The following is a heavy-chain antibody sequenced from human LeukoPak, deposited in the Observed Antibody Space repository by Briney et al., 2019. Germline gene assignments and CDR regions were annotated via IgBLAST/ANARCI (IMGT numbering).Heavy chain of an antibody. J-gene: IGHJ3*02. CDR1: GFTFSSYS. Sequence: PGGSLRLSCAASGFTFSSYSMNWVRQAPGKGLEWVSSISSSSSYIYYADSVKGRFTISRHNSKNTLYLQMNSLRAEDTAVYYCARGRLRFLEWFAFDIWGQGTMVTVSS. CDR2: ISSSSSYI. D-gene: IGHD3-3*01. V-gene: IGHV3-21*04. CDR3: ARGRLRFLEWFAFDI.